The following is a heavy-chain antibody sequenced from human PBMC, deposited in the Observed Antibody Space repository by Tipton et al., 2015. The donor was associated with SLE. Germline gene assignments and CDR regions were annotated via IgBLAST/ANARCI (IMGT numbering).Heavy chain of an antibody. V-gene: IGHV4-61*09. CDR3: ARAVQGSWFDY. J-gene: IGHJ4*02. D-gene: IGHD6-13*01. CDR1: GGSISSGSYY. Sequence: TLSLTCTVSGGSISSGSYYWSWIRQPAGKGLEWIGHIYTSGSTNYNPSLKSRVTISVDTSKNQFSLKLSSVTAADTAVYYCARAVQGSWFDYWGQGTLVTVSS. CDR2: IYTSGST.